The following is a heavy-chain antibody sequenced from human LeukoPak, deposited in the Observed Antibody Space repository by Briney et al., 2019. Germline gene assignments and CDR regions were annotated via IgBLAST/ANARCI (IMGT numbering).Heavy chain of an antibody. CDR3: ARGGRITLFGVVIMRAFDI. V-gene: IGHV4-34*01. J-gene: IGHJ3*02. Sequence: PSETLSLTCVVYGGSFSGYYWTWIRQPPGKVLEWIGEINDSGSSNYNPSLKSRITMPVDTSENQISLKLSSVTAADTAVYYCARGGRITLFGVVIMRAFDIWGQGTMVTVSS. CDR2: INDSGSS. D-gene: IGHD3-3*01. CDR1: GGSFSGYY.